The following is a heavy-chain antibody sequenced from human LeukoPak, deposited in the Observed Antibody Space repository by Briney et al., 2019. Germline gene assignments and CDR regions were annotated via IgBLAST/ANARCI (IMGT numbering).Heavy chain of an antibody. CDR1: GFPFSSYW. CDR3: TRVGYIDEGIDY. V-gene: IGHV3-7*04. J-gene: IGHJ4*02. Sequence: GGSLRLSCVTSGFPFSSYWMTWVRQAPGKGLEWVANIKQDGSKKSYVDSVKGRFTISRDNAKNSLYLQMNSLRAEDTAIYYCTRVGYIDEGIDYWGQGTLVTVSS. CDR2: IKQDGSKK. D-gene: IGHD5-24*01.